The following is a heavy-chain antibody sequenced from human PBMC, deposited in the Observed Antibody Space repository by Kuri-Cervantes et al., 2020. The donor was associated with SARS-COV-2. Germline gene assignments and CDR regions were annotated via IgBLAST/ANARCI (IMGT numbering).Heavy chain of an antibody. V-gene: IGHV1-69*05. Sequence: SVKVSCKASGGTFSSYAISWVRQAPGQGLEWMGGIIPIFGTANYAQKFQGRVTITTDEPTSTAYMELSSLRSEDTAVYYCASTIFGVDNWFDPWGQGTLVTVSS. CDR2: IIPIFGTA. CDR1: GGTFSSYA. J-gene: IGHJ5*02. D-gene: IGHD3-3*01. CDR3: ASTIFGVDNWFDP.